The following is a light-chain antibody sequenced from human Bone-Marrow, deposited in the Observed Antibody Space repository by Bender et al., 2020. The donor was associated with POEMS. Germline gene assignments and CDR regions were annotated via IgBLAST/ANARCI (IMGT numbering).Light chain of an antibody. J-gene: IGLJ3*02. Sequence: SSELTQDPAVSVAWGQTVRITCQGDSLRRYSASWFQQKPGQAPILLIYDKDKRPSGIPDRFSGSSSGNTASLTITGAQADDEADYYCNSRGGSSNYLVFGGGTKLTVL. V-gene: IGLV3-19*01. CDR1: SLRRYS. CDR2: DKD. CDR3: NSRGGSSNYLV.